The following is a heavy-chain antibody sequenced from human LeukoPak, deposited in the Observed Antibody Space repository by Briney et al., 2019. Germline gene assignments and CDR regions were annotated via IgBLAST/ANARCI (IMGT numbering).Heavy chain of an antibody. CDR2: VHRSGNT. D-gene: IGHD3-9*01. Sequence: SETLSLTCSVSGGSISTYYWSWIRLPAGKGLQWIGRVHRSGNTNYNPSLQSRATMSVDTSKNQISLRLKFVTAADTAVYYCARDDFEYSVHYGMDVWGQGTAVTVSS. CDR1: GGSISTYY. V-gene: IGHV4-4*07. CDR3: ARDDFEYSVHYGMDV. J-gene: IGHJ6*02.